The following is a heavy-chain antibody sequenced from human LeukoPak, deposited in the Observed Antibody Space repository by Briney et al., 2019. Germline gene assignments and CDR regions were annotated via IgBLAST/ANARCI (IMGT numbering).Heavy chain of an antibody. V-gene: IGHV4-59*08. CDR1: GGSMSSYY. CDR3: ARLYGSGWFDGDF. Sequence: SETLSLTCTVSGGSMSSYYWSWIRQPPGKGLEWIGYIYYSVSTNYNPSLKSRVTISVDTSKNQFSLKLSSVTAADTSVYYCARLYGSGWFDGDFWGRGTLVTVSS. CDR2: IYYSVST. D-gene: IGHD6-19*01. J-gene: IGHJ4*02.